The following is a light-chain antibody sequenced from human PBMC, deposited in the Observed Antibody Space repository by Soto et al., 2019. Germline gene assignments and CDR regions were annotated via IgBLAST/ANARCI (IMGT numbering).Light chain of an antibody. Sequence: DIQMTQSPSSLSASVGDRVTITCRASQNIAYFLNWFQHKPGKAPKLLIYAASSLQSGVPSRFTGSGSGTDFTLTISSLQPDDFATYYCQQTYSFPRAFGQGTNLEIK. CDR2: AAS. V-gene: IGKV1-39*01. CDR3: QQTYSFPRA. J-gene: IGKJ2*01. CDR1: QNIAYF.